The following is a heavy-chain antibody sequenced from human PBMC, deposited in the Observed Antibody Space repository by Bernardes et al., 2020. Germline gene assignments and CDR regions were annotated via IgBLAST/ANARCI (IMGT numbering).Heavy chain of an antibody. J-gene: IGHJ5*02. Sequence: GGSLRLSCAASGFTFSNYAMTWVRQAPGKGLEWVAGVSDSGGRTYYADSVKGRFTISRDNAKNTLYLQMNSLRVEDTAIYYCPLSAVAPSWGQGTLVTVSS. V-gene: IGHV3-23*01. CDR3: PLSAVAPS. CDR2: VSDSGGRT. D-gene: IGHD6-19*01. CDR1: GFTFSNYA.